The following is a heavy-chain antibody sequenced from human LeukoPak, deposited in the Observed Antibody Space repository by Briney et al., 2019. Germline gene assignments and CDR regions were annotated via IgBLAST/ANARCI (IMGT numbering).Heavy chain of an antibody. CDR2: IYYSGST. Sequence: PSETLSLTCAVSGYFISSGYYWGWIRQPPGKGLEGIGSIYYSGSTYYNPSLKRRVTISVDTSKNQFSLKLNSVTAADTAVYYCARVLMDRSGCIDYWGQGTLVTVSS. CDR3: ARVLMDRSGCIDY. V-gene: IGHV4-38-2*01. CDR1: GYFISSGYY. D-gene: IGHD6-19*01. J-gene: IGHJ4*02.